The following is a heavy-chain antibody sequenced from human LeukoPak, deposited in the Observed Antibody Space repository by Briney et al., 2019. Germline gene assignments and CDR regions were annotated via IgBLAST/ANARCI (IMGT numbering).Heavy chain of an antibody. V-gene: IGHV1-69*05. CDR1: GGTFSSYA. J-gene: IGHJ6*04. CDR3: ARVSGRGITIIGGMDV. Sequence: SVKVSCKASGGTFSSYAISWVRQAPGQGLEWMGGIIPIFGTANYAQKFQGRVTITTDESTSTAYMELSSLRSEDTAVYYCARVSGRGITIIGGMDVWGKGTTVTVSS. D-gene: IGHD3-3*01. CDR2: IIPIFGTA.